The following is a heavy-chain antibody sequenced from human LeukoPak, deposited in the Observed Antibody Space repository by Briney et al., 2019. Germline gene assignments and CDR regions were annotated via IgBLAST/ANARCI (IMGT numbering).Heavy chain of an antibody. D-gene: IGHD3-22*01. V-gene: IGHV3-30*02. J-gene: IGHJ5*02. CDR3: AKVKDELGTMIVAGSPFDP. CDR2: IRYDGSNK. CDR1: GFTFSSYG. Sequence: GGSLRLSCAASGFTFSSYGMHWVRQAPGKGLEWVAFIRYDGSNKYYADSVKGRFTISRDNSKNTLYLQMNSLRAEDTAVYYCAKVKDELGTMIVAGSPFDPWGQGTLVTVSS.